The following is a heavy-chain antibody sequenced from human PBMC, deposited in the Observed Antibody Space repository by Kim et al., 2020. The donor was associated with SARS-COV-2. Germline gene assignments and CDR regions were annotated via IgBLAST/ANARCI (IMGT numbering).Heavy chain of an antibody. CDR2: IYHSGST. D-gene: IGHD1-7*01. CDR1: GSSISSGYY. Sequence: SETLSLTCTVSGSSISSGYYWGWIRQPPGKGLEWIGSIYHSGSTYYNPSLKSRVTISVDTSKNQFSLKLSSVTAADTAVYYCARDGAELPGWFDPWGQGTLVTVSS. J-gene: IGHJ5*02. V-gene: IGHV4-38-2*02. CDR3: ARDGAELPGWFDP.